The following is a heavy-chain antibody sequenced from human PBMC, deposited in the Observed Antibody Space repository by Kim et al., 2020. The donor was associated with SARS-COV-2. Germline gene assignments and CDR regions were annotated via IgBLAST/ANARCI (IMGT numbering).Heavy chain of an antibody. CDR2: IWYDGSNK. Sequence: GGSLRRSCAASGFTFSSYGMHWVRQAPGKGLEWVAVIWYDGSNKYYADSVKGRFTISRDNSKNTLYLQMNSLRAEDTAVYYCARGSSSWRAKYNWFDPWG. V-gene: IGHV3-33*01. D-gene: IGHD6-13*01. J-gene: IGHJ5*02. CDR3: ARGSSSWRAKYNWFDP. CDR1: GFTFSSYG.